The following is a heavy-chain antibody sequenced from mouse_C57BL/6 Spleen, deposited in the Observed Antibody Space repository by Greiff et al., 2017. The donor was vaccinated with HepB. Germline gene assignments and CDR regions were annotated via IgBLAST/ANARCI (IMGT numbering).Heavy chain of an antibody. CDR3: ASSYYGPWYFDV. CDR1: GFTFTDYY. CDR2: IRNKANGYTT. J-gene: IGHJ1*03. V-gene: IGHV7-3*01. D-gene: IGHD2-10*01. Sequence: EVNLVESGGGLVQPGGSLSLSCAASGFTFTDYYMSWVRQPPGKALEWLGFIRNKANGYTTEYSASVKGRFTISRDNSQSILYLQMNALRAEDSATYYCASSYYGPWYFDVWGTGTTVTVSS.